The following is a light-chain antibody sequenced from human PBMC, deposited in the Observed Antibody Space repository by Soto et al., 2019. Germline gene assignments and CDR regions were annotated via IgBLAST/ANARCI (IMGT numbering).Light chain of an antibody. CDR1: QSVLYISNNKNY. Sequence: DIVMTQSPDSLAVSLGERATINCKSSQSVLYISNNKNYLSWYQRKPGQPPKLLIYWASTRESGVPDRFSGSGSGTDFTLTISSLQAEDVAVYYCQQYYSTWTFGQGTKVEIK. CDR2: WAS. V-gene: IGKV4-1*01. CDR3: QQYYSTWT. J-gene: IGKJ1*01.